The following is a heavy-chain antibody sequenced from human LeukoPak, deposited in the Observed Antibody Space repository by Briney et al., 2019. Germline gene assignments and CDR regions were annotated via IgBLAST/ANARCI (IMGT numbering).Heavy chain of an antibody. J-gene: IGHJ6*03. CDR1: GFTFSSYW. CDR3: ARDPRLRNDIVVVPAAIRDYYYYYYMDV. V-gene: IGHV3-7*01. D-gene: IGHD2-2*02. CDR2: IKQDGSEK. Sequence: GGSLRLSCAASGFTFSSYWMIWVRQAPGKGLEWVANIKQDGSEKYYVDSVKGRFTISRDNAKNTLYLQMNSLRAEDTAVYYCARDPRLRNDIVVVPAAIRDYYYYYYMDVWGKGTTVTVSS.